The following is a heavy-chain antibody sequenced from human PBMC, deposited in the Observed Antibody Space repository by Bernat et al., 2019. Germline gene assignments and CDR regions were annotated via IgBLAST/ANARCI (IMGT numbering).Heavy chain of an antibody. D-gene: IGHD3-22*01. CDR2: MKQDGSEK. V-gene: IGHV3-7*01. CDR3: ARNHYYRDSSGSSIVGGFDM. J-gene: IGHJ3*02. Sequence: EVQLVESGGGLVQPGGSLRLFCGASGFSFSFYWMSWVRQAPGKGLEGVANMKQDGSEKYYVDPVKGRFIISRDNAKNSLYLQMNSLRADDTAVYYCARNHYYRDSSGSSIVGGFDMWGQGTMVTVSS. CDR1: GFSFSFYW.